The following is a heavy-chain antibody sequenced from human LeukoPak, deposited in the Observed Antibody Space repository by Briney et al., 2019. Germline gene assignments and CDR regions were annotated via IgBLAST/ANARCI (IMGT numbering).Heavy chain of an antibody. Sequence: GESLKISCKGSGYSFTNYWLGWVRQMPGKGLEWMGIIYPSDSDTRYSPSFQGQVTISADKSINTAYLQWSSLKASDTAIYYCARVYGSGSDPIHFDYWGQGTLVTVSS. CDR1: GYSFTNYW. V-gene: IGHV5-51*01. D-gene: IGHD3-10*01. J-gene: IGHJ4*02. CDR3: ARVYGSGSDPIHFDY. CDR2: IYPSDSDT.